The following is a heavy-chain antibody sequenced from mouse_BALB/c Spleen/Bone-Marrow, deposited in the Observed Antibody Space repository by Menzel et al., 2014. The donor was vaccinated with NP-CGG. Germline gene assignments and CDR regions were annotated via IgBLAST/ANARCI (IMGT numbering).Heavy chain of an antibody. D-gene: IGHD2-2*01. CDR3: ARWLPLAY. Sequence: EVKVVESGAELVKPGASVKLSCTASGFNIKDTYMHWVKQRPAPGLEWIGRIDPANGNTKYDPKFQGKATITADTSSNTAYLQLSSLTSEDTAVYYCARWLPLAYWGQGTLVTVSA. J-gene: IGHJ3*01. CDR2: IDPANGNT. CDR1: GFNIKDTY. V-gene: IGHV14-3*02.